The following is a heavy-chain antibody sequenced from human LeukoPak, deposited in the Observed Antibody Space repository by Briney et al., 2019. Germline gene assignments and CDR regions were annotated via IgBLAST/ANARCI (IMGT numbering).Heavy chain of an antibody. V-gene: IGHV3-11*01. CDR3: ARAAYNWN. CDR2: IDPSGTAL. D-gene: IGHD1-20*01. CDR1: GFTLRDYV. Sequence: GGSLRLSCAASGFTLRDYVMSWVRQAPGKGLEWVSYIDPSGTALFYADSVKGRFTISRDNGKSSLYLQLRSLRADDTAVYYCARAAYNWNWGQGTLVTVSS. J-gene: IGHJ4*02.